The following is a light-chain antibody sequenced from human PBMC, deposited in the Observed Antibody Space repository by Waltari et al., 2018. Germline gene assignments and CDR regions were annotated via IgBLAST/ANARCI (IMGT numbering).Light chain of an antibody. CDR2: WTS. J-gene: IGKJ5*01. CDR3: QQHYSTPIT. Sequence: DIVMTQSPDSLAVSLGERATINCKSSQRVLYSSNNKNYLAWYQQKPGQPPKLLIYWTSTRDSGVPDRFSGRGSGTDFTLNISGLQAEDVAVYYCQQHYSTPITFGQGTRLEIK. V-gene: IGKV4-1*01. CDR1: QRVLYSSNNKNY.